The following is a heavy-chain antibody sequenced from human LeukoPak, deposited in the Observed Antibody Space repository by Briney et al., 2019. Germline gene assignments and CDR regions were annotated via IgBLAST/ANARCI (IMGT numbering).Heavy chain of an antibody. CDR2: IGTAGDT. V-gene: IGHV3-13*01. Sequence: GGSLRLPCAASGFTFSSYDMHWVRQATGKGLEWVSAIGTAGDTYYPGSVKGRFTISRENAKNSLYLQMNSLRAGDTAVYYCARGGDYDAFDIWGQGTMVTVSS. J-gene: IGHJ3*02. D-gene: IGHD4-17*01. CDR1: GFTFSSYD. CDR3: ARGGDYDAFDI.